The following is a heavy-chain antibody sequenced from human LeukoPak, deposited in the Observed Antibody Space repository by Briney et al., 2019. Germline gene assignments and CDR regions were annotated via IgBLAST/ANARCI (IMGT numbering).Heavy chain of an antibody. V-gene: IGHV3-64D*09. CDR2: ISTNGGST. Sequence: GGSLRLSCSASAFTFSSYAMHWVRQAPGKGLQYVSGISTNGGSTYYADSVKGRFSISRDNSKNTLYLQMSSLRAEDTAVYYCALGSSGFLAPGYFDSWGQGTLVTVSS. D-gene: IGHD3-22*01. CDR1: AFTFSSYA. CDR3: ALGSSGFLAPGYFDS. J-gene: IGHJ4*02.